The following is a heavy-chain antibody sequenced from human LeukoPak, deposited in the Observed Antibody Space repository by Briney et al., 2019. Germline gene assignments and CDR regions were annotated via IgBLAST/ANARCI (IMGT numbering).Heavy chain of an antibody. Sequence: GGSLRLSCAASGFTFSSYWMSWVRQAPGKGLEWVANIKQDGSEKYYVDSVRGRFTISRDNAKNSLYLQMNSLRAEDTAVYYCARDGGRGVFDYWGQGTLVTVSS. CDR3: ARDGGRGVFDY. CDR2: IKQDGSEK. J-gene: IGHJ4*02. CDR1: GFTFSSYW. V-gene: IGHV3-7*01. D-gene: IGHD1-26*01.